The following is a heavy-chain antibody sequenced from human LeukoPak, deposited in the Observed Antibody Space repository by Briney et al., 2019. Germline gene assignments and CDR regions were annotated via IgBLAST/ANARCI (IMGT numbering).Heavy chain of an antibody. Sequence: PGGSLRLSCAASGFTFSSYEMNWVRQAPGKGLEWVSYISSSGSTIYYADSVKGRFTISRDNAKNSLYLQMNSLRAEDTAVYYCARVWNSQPNWNDPYYYYYGMDVWGQGTTVTVSS. CDR2: ISSSGSTI. CDR3: ARVWNSQPNWNDPYYYYYGMDV. CDR1: GFTFSSYE. D-gene: IGHD1-20*01. V-gene: IGHV3-48*03. J-gene: IGHJ6*02.